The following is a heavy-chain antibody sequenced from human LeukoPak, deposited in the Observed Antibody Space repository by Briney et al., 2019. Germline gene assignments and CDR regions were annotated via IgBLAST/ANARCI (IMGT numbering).Heavy chain of an antibody. J-gene: IGHJ1*01. V-gene: IGHV3-66*01. Sequence: GGSLRLSCAASEFSVGSNYMTWVRQAPGKGLEWVSLIYSGGSTYYADSVKGRFTISRDNAKNSLYLQMNSLRAEDTAVYYCARDDYGGNQYFQHWGQGTLVTVSS. CDR2: IYSGGST. CDR1: EFSVGSNY. CDR3: ARDDYGGNQYFQH. D-gene: IGHD4-23*01.